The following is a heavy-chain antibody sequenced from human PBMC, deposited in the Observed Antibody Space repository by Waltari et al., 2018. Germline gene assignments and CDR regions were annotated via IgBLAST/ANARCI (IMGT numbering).Heavy chain of an antibody. D-gene: IGHD3-22*01. CDR1: GDSINNHY. Sequence: QVQLQASGPGLVKPSEPLSLTCTVSGDSINNHYFSWIRQPSGQGLEWMGRTEPSGSTHYNPSLKSRVTMSLDTSKNQFSLKLTSVTATDTAAYFCASVRTSGYWGFDYWGQGALVTVSS. J-gene: IGHJ4*02. CDR2: TEPSGST. V-gene: IGHV4-4*07. CDR3: ASVRTSGYWGFDY.